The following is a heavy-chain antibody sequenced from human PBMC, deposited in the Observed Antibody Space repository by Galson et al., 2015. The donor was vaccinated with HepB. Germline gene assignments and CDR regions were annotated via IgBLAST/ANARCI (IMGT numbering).Heavy chain of an antibody. CDR1: GFTFINAW. D-gene: IGHD1-1*01. J-gene: IGHJ4*02. CDR3: TTNWGIQLRIDH. CDR2: IKSKAGGEAT. V-gene: IGHV3-15*01. Sequence: SLRLSCAASGFTFINAWMGWVRQAPGKGLEWVGRIKSKAGGEATDYAAPVKGRFTISRDDSRNTLYLHMNSLKTDDTAIYYCTTNWGIQLRIDHWGQGSLVTVSS.